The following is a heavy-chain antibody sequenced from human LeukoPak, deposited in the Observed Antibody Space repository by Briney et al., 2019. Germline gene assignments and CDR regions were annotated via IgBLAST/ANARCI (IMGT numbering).Heavy chain of an antibody. CDR3: AKPNYDFWSGGPMDV. D-gene: IGHD3-3*01. CDR2: ISGSGGST. J-gene: IGHJ6*04. V-gene: IGHV3-23*01. Sequence: PGGSLRLSCVASGFIFSDYAMGWVRQAPGKRLEWVSGISGSGGSTYYADSVKGRFTISRDNSKNTLYLQMNSLRAEDTAVYYCAKPNYDFWSGGPMDVWGKGTTVTVSS. CDR1: GFIFSDYA.